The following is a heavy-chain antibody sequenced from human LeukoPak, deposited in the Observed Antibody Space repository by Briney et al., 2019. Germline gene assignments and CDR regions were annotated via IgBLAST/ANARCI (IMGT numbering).Heavy chain of an antibody. J-gene: IGHJ4*02. V-gene: IGHV3-11*04. Sequence: GGSLRPSCVASGFTFSDYYMSWIRQAPGKGLEWISYISHSSGTIYYADSVKGRFTISRDNAKNSLFLQMDSLRVEDTSVYYCARRGSSSGFYLPWGQGTLVTVSS. D-gene: IGHD3-22*01. CDR2: ISHSSGTI. CDR1: GFTFSDYY. CDR3: ARRGSSSGFYLP.